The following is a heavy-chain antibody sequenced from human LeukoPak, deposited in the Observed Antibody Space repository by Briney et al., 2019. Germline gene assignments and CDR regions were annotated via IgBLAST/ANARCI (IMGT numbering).Heavy chain of an antibody. V-gene: IGHV3-48*03. J-gene: IGHJ3*02. CDR1: GFTFSSYE. CDR2: ISSSGSTI. D-gene: IGHD5-12*01. CDR3: ARDLIVATTRGAFDI. Sequence: GGSLRLSCAASGFTFSSYEMNWVRQAPGKGLEWVSYISSSGSTIYYADSVKGRFTISRDNAKNSLYLQMNSLRAEDTAVYYCARDLIVATTRGAFDIWGQGTMVTVSS.